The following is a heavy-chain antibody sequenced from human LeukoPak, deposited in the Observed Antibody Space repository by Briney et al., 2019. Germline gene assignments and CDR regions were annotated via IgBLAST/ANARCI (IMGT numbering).Heavy chain of an antibody. Sequence: PGGPLRLSCAASGFTFSTFTMNWVRQAPGKGLEWVSSISSTSIYIYYADSVKGRFTISRDNAENSLYLQMNSLRPEDTAVYYCARDGGERYCSSTGCYKDRFDPWGQGTLVTVSS. CDR2: ISSTSIYI. CDR1: GFTFSTFT. V-gene: IGHV3-21*01. D-gene: IGHD2-2*02. CDR3: ARDGGERYCSSTGCYKDRFDP. J-gene: IGHJ5*02.